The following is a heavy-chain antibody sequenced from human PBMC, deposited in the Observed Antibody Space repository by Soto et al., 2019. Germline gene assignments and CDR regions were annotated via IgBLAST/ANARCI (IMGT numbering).Heavy chain of an antibody. J-gene: IGHJ6*02. CDR2: ISSSSSYI. D-gene: IGHD5-12*01. CDR3: ARGRIVATSSKWGYYYYGMDV. V-gene: IGHV3-21*01. Sequence: PGGSLRLSXAASGFTFSSYSMNWVRQAPGKGLEWVSSISSSSSYIYYADSVKGRFTISRDNAKNSLYLQMNSLRAEDTAVYYCARGRIVATSSKWGYYYYGMDVWGQGTTVTVSS. CDR1: GFTFSSYS.